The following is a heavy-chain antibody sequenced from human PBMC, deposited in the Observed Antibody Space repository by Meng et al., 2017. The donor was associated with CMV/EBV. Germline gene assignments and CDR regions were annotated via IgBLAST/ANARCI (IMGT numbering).Heavy chain of an antibody. CDR3: ARDDYDFWSGYYYGYYYYYGMDV. J-gene: IGHJ6*02. D-gene: IGHD3-3*01. CDR1: GFTFSSYS. Sequence: GESLKLSCATSGFTFSSYSMNWVRQAPGKGLEWVSYISSSSTIYYADSVKGRFTISRDNAKNSLYLQMNSLRAEDTAVYYCARDDYDFWSGYYYGYYYYYGMDVWGQGTTVTVSS. V-gene: IGHV3-48*04. CDR2: ISSSSTI.